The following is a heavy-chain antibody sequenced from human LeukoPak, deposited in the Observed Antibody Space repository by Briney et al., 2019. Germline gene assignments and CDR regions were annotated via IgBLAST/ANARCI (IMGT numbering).Heavy chain of an antibody. Sequence: GASVKVSCKASGYTFTGYYMHWVRQAPGQGLEWMGWINPNSGGTNYAQKFQGRVTMTRDMSTSTVYMELSSLRSEDTAVYYCARDIAYTDYWGQGTLVTVSS. J-gene: IGHJ4*02. CDR1: GYTFTGYY. D-gene: IGHD2-21*01. CDR3: ARDIAYTDY. V-gene: IGHV1-2*02. CDR2: INPNSGGT.